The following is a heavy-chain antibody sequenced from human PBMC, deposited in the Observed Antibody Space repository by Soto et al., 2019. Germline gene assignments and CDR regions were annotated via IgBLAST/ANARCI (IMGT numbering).Heavy chain of an antibody. CDR1: GGTFSSYT. CDR3: ATPSGYDFWSGPDAFDI. D-gene: IGHD3-3*01. V-gene: IGHV1-69*02. J-gene: IGHJ3*02. CDR2: IIPILGIA. Sequence: SVKVSCKASGGTFSSYTISWVRQAPGQGLEWMGRIIPILGIANYAQKFQGRVAITADKSTNTAYMELSSLRSEDTAVYYCATPSGYDFWSGPDAFDIWGQGTMVTVSS.